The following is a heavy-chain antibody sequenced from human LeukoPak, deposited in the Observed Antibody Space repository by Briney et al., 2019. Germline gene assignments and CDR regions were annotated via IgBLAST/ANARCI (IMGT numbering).Heavy chain of an antibody. CDR2: INTNTGIP. CDR3: ARDYTVALGTTTYFQH. Sequence: ASVKVSCKASGYTFTSYDINWVRQATGQGLELMGWINTNTGIPTYAQGFTGRVVFSLDTSFSTAYLHISSLKTEDTAVYYCARDYTVALGTTTYFQHWGQGTLVTVSS. J-gene: IGHJ1*01. CDR1: GYTFTSYD. D-gene: IGHD1-7*01. V-gene: IGHV7-4-1*02.